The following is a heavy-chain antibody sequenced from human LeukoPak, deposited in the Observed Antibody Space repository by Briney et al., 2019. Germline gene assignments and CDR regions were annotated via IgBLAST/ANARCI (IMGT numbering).Heavy chain of an antibody. J-gene: IGHJ4*02. CDR1: GFTFSDYY. Sequence: GGSLRLSCAASGFTFSDYYMSWIRQAPGKGLEGVSYISSSGSTIYYADSVKGRFTISRDNAKNSLYLQMNSLRAEDTAVYYCARATSQQLVTYWGQGTLVTVSS. V-gene: IGHV3-11*01. D-gene: IGHD6-13*01. CDR3: ARATSQQLVTY. CDR2: ISSSGSTI.